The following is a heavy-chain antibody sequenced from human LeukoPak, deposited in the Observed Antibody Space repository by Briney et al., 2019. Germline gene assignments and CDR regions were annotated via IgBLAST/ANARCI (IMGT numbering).Heavy chain of an antibody. J-gene: IGHJ6*02. CDR1: GGTFSSYA. Sequence: SVKVSCKASGGTFSSYAISWVRQAPGQGLEWMGGIIPIFGTANYAQKFQGRVTITADESTSTAHMELSSLRSEDTAVYYCKYPYCSSTSCYGAMSGMDVWGQGTTVTVSS. CDR3: KYPYCSSTSCYGAMSGMDV. D-gene: IGHD2-2*01. CDR2: IIPIFGTA. V-gene: IGHV1-69*13.